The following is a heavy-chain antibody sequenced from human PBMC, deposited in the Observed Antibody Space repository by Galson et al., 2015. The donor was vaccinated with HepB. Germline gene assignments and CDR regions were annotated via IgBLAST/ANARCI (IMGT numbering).Heavy chain of an antibody. D-gene: IGHD3-22*01. CDR3: ARQGRDSSAMGGLYFYH. Sequence: QSGAEVKKPGESLRISCEASGYIFTNYWIAWVRQMPGKGLEWMGTIYPGDSDTRYSPSFQGQVTISADKSINTAYLQWSSLKASDSAVYYCARQGRDSSAMGGLYFYHWGQGTLVTVSS. CDR1: GYIFTNYW. CDR2: IYPGDSDT. V-gene: IGHV5-51*01. J-gene: IGHJ1*01.